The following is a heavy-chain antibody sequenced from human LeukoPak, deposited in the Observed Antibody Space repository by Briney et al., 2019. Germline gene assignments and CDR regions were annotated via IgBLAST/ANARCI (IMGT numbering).Heavy chain of an antibody. CDR3: AKDALRGDDGDYVGLFDY. CDR1: GFTFSSYA. Sequence: GGSLRLSCAASGFTFSSYAMSWVRQAPGKGLEWVSPISGSGDTTYYADSVKGRFTISRDNSKNTLYLQMNSLRAEDTAVYYCAKDALRGDDGDYVGLFDYWGQGTLVTVSS. V-gene: IGHV3-23*01. CDR2: ISGSGDTT. J-gene: IGHJ4*02. D-gene: IGHD4-17*01.